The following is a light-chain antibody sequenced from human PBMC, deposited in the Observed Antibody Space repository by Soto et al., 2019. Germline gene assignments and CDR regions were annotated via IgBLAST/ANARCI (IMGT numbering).Light chain of an antibody. Sequence: EIVMTQSPATLSVSPGERATLSCRASQTVSSNLAWYQQKPGQAPRLLIHGASTGAAGIPARFSGSGSGTEFTLTISSLQSEDFVVYYCQQYNDWPPFTVGPGTRVDIK. CDR1: QTVSSN. V-gene: IGKV3-15*01. CDR2: GAS. CDR3: QQYNDWPPFT. J-gene: IGKJ3*01.